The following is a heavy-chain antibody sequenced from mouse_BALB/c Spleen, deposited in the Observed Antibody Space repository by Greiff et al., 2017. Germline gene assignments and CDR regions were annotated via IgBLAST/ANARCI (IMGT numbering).Heavy chain of an antibody. CDR2: ISYDGSN. D-gene: IGHD2-3*01. CDR3: ARDLRDGYYGDY. Sequence: EVQVVESGPGLVKPSQSLSLTCSVTGYSITSGYYWNWIRQFPGNKLEWMGYISYDGSNNYNPSLKNRISITRDTSKNQFFLKLNSVTTEDTATYYCARDLRDGYYGDYWGQGTTLTVSS. CDR1: GYSITSGYY. J-gene: IGHJ2*01. V-gene: IGHV3-6*02.